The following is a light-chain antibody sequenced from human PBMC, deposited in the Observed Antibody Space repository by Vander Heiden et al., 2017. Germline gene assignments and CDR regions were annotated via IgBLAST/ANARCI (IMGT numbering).Light chain of an antibody. CDR2: DAS. V-gene: IGKV1-33*01. Sequence: DIQMTQSPSSLSASVGDRVTITCQASQDISNYLNWYQQKPGKAPKLLIYDASNLETGVPSRFSGSGSGTDFTFTISSLQPEDIATYYCQQYDNLPGTFGYGTKVDIK. J-gene: IGKJ3*01. CDR1: QDISNY. CDR3: QQYDNLPGT.